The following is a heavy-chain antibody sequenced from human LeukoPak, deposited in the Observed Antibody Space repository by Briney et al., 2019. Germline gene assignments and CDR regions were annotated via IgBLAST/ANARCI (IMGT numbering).Heavy chain of an antibody. CDR3: AHARASGYSYGFDY. J-gene: IGHJ4*02. V-gene: IGHV3-30*02. Sequence: GGSLRLSCAASGFTFSSYGMHWVRQAPGKGLEWVAFIRYGGSNKYYADSVKGRFTISRDNSKNTLYLQMNSLRAEDTAVYYCAHARASGYSYGFDYWGQGTLVTVSS. D-gene: IGHD5-18*01. CDR1: GFTFSSYG. CDR2: IRYGGSNK.